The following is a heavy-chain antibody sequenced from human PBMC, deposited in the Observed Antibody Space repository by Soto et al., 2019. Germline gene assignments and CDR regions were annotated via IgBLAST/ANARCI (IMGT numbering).Heavy chain of an antibody. CDR1: GVTFSSYA. CDR3: ARDLYVRRTSPRPHYYHSSGYYAG. V-gene: IGHV3-30-3*01. D-gene: IGHD3-22*01. J-gene: IGHJ4*02. CDR2: ISYDGSNK. Sequence: PGGSLRLSCAASGVTFSSYAMHWVRQAPGKGLEWVAVISYDGSNKYYADSVKGRFTISRDNSKNTLYLQMNSLRAEDTAAYYCARDLYVRRTSPRPHYYHSSGYYAGWGQGTLVTVSS.